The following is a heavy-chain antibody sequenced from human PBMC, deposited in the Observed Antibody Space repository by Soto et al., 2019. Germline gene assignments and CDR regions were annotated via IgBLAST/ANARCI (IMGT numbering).Heavy chain of an antibody. D-gene: IGHD1-26*01. CDR3: ARRGSGSYYHY. CDR1: GFTFSSYA. Sequence: EVQLLESGGGLVQPGGSLRLSCAASGFTFSSYAMRWVRQAPVKGLEWVSAISGSGDSTYYADSVKGRFTISRDNSKNTLYLQMNSLRAEDTAVYYCARRGSGSYYHYWGQGTLVTGSS. CDR2: ISGSGDST. V-gene: IGHV3-23*01. J-gene: IGHJ4*02.